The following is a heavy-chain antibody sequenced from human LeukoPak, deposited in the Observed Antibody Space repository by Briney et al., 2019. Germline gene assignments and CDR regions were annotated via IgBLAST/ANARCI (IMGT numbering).Heavy chain of an antibody. CDR3: ASHGSAVGATDFDL. J-gene: IGHJ2*01. CDR2: VNPSGGST. Sequence: ASVKVSCEASGYTFTSYYMHWVRQAPGQGLEWMGIVNPSGGSTSYAQKFQGRVTMTRDTSTSTVYMELSSLRSEDTAVYYCASHGSAVGATDFDLWGRGTLVTVSS. V-gene: IGHV1-46*01. CDR1: GYTFTSYY. D-gene: IGHD1-26*01.